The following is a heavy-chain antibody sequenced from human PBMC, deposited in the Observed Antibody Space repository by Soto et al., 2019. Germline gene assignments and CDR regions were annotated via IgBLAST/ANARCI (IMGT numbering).Heavy chain of an antibody. J-gene: IGHJ4*02. CDR2: IYHSGST. Sequence: PSETLSLTCVVSGNSISTTNWWSWVRQSPGKGLEWIGEIYHSGSTNYNPSLKSRVTISVDKSKNQFSLKLSSVTAADTAVYYCARDVGYHYDGSLSGQFAFWGQGTLVTVSS. V-gene: IGHV4-4*02. D-gene: IGHD3-22*01. CDR3: ARDVGYHYDGSLSGQFAF. CDR1: GNSISTTNW.